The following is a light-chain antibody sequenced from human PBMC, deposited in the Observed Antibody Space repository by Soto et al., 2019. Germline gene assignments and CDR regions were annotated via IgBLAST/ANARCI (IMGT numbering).Light chain of an antibody. Sequence: EVVMTQSPATMYVSPGERATLSCRASQTVRNNLTWYQQKPGQALRLLIYDVFTRATGVPARFSGSGSGTEFTLTISGLQSEDFAVYYCQQYNNWPLTFGGGTRVEI. CDR3: QQYNNWPLT. CDR1: QTVRNN. CDR2: DVF. V-gene: IGKV3-15*01. J-gene: IGKJ4*01.